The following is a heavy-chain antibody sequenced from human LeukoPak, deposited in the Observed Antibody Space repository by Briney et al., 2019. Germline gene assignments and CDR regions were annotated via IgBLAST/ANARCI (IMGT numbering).Heavy chain of an antibody. Sequence: PGGSLRLSCAASGFTFSNYWMSWVRQGPGKGLEWVANIKEDGSEKHYVDSVKGRFNISRDNAKNSLYLQMSSLRAEDTAVYYCARVKYYGSGSYQRLFDYWGQGTLVTVSS. CDR3: ARVKYYGSGSYQRLFDY. CDR1: GFTFSNYW. D-gene: IGHD3-10*01. V-gene: IGHV3-7*01. CDR2: IKEDGSEK. J-gene: IGHJ4*02.